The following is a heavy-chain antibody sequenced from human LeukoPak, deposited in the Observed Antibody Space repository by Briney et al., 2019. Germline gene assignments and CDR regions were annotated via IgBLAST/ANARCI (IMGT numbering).Heavy chain of an antibody. CDR1: GGSFRGYY. V-gene: IGHV4-59*01. CDR2: VHYSGTT. D-gene: IGHD4-17*01. J-gene: IGHJ4*02. Sequence: SETLSLTCAVYGGSFRGYYWSWVRQPPGKGLEFIGHVHYSGTTNYNPSLRSRVTISIDTSKQHFFLKLKSVTAADTAVYYCARGYGDFRVEGRYFHSWGQGTLVTVSS. CDR3: ARGYGDFRVEGRYFHS.